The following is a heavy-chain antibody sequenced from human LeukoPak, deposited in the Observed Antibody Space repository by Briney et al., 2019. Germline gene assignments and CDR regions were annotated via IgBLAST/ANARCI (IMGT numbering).Heavy chain of an antibody. Sequence: GGSLRLSCAASGFTFSSYAMSWVRQAPGKGLEWVSAISGSGGSTYYADSAKGRFTISRGNSKNSLYLQMNSLRAEDTAVYYCARDGHYDILTGYFQDWGQGTLVTVSS. D-gene: IGHD3-9*01. CDR3: ARDGHYDILTGYFQD. CDR2: ISGSGGST. CDR1: GFTFSSYA. J-gene: IGHJ1*01. V-gene: IGHV3-23*01.